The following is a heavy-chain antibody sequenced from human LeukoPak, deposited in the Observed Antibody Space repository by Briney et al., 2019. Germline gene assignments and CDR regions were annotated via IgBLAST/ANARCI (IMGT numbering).Heavy chain of an antibody. CDR3: ARDNSVGDTAWWFDP. CDR1: GYTFTGYY. Sequence: ASVKVSCKTSGYTFTGYYMHWVRQAPGQGLEWMGLINPSGSSTSYAQKFQGRLSLTRDMSTSTDYMELSSLRSEDTAVYYCARDNSVGDTAWWFDPWGQGTLVTVSS. CDR2: INPSGSST. V-gene: IGHV1-46*01. J-gene: IGHJ5*02. D-gene: IGHD1-26*01.